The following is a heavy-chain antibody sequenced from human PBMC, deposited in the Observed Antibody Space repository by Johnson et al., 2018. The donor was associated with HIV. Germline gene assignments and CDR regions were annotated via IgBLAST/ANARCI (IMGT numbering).Heavy chain of an antibody. CDR3: AKDLTSFIVGANDAFDI. D-gene: IGHD1-26*01. CDR2: IRYDGNNK. V-gene: IGHV3-30*02. CDR1: GITFSSSG. J-gene: IGHJ3*02. Sequence: QVQLVESGGGVVQPGGSLRLSCAASGITFSSSGMNWVRQAPVKGLEWVSFIRYDGNNKYYTDSVKGRFTISRDNSKNTLYLQMNSLRAEDTAVYYCAKDLTSFIVGANDAFDIWGQGTMVTVSS.